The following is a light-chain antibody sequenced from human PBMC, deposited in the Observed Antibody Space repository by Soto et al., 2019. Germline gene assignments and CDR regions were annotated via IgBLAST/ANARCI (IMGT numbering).Light chain of an antibody. CDR1: QSISSY. V-gene: IGKV1-39*01. Sequence: DIPIPQSPFSLSASVRDRLTITYPASQSISSYLNWYQQKPGKATKLLIYAASSLQSGVPSRFSGSGSGTDFTLTISSLQPEDFATYYCPQRSSPAITFGQGTRPEI. CDR2: AAS. CDR3: PQRSSPAIT. J-gene: IGKJ5*01.